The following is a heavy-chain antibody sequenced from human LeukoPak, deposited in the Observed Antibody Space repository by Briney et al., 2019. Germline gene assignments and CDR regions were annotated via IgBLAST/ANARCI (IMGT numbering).Heavy chain of an antibody. CDR2: ISSSSSYI. D-gene: IGHD4-17*01. Sequence: GGSLRLSCAASGFTFSSYSMNWVRQAPGKGLEWVSSISSSSSYIYYADSVKGRFTISRDNAKNSLYLQMNSLRAEDTAVYYCARDHPHGDYGPDVFDYWGQGTLDTVSS. J-gene: IGHJ4*02. V-gene: IGHV3-21*01. CDR1: GFTFSSYS. CDR3: ARDHPHGDYGPDVFDY.